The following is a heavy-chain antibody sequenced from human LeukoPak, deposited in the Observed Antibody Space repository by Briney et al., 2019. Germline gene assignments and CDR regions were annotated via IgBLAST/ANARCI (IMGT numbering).Heavy chain of an antibody. V-gene: IGHV3-23*01. CDR2: ISSSAASI. CDR1: GFTFSNYA. D-gene: IGHD2-2*02. Sequence: GGSLRLSCAAAGFTFSNYAMNWVRQAPGKGLEWVSAISSSAASIYYADSVKGRFTISRDNSKNTLWLQMNSLRDEDTAVYYCAKSQPSAISWFDPWGQGTLVTVSS. CDR3: AKSQPSAISWFDP. J-gene: IGHJ5*02.